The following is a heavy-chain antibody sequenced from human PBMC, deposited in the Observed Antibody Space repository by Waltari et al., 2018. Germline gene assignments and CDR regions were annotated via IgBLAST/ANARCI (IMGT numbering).Heavy chain of an antibody. CDR2: VNRSGKT. Sequence: QLQLEQSGPGLVKPSESLSLTCAVSGDSMSSNDLWKWVRQSPGKGLEWIGQVNRSGKTNYNPSLASRVTVSIDTSKNQVSLTMPSPTAADTAIYYCARDRGRGLYLDTWGQGTLVTVSP. D-gene: IGHD1-26*01. V-gene: IGHV4-4*02. CDR3: ARDRGRGLYLDT. J-gene: IGHJ4*02. CDR1: GDSMSSNDL.